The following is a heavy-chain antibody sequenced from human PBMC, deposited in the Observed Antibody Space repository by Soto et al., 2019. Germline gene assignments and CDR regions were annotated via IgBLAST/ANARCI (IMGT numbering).Heavy chain of an antibody. Sequence: QVQLVESGGGVVQPGRSLRLSCAASGFTFSGLGMHWVHQAPGKGLEWVAVIRYDGSNIYYADAVKGRFTISRDNSKDRLYLQMNGLRGDDTAVYYCARDGVGHTTFFGYFDYWGQGTLVTVSS. CDR2: IRYDGSNI. J-gene: IGHJ4*02. CDR1: GFTFSGLG. D-gene: IGHD1-26*01. V-gene: IGHV3-33*01. CDR3: ARDGVGHTTFFGYFDY.